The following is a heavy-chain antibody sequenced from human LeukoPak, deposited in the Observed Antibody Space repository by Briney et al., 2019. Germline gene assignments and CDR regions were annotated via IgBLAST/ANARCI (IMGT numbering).Heavy chain of an antibody. V-gene: IGHV3-21*01. CDR1: GFTFSSYS. J-gene: IGHJ4*02. D-gene: IGHD3-22*01. CDR3: ARDPYYYDSSGYPDY. Sequence: GGSLRLSCAASGFTFSSYSMNWVRQAPGKGLEWVSSISSSSSYIYYADSVKGRFTISRDNAKNSLYLQMNSLRAEDTAVYYCARDPYYYDSSGYPDYRGQGTLVTVSS. CDR2: ISSSSSYI.